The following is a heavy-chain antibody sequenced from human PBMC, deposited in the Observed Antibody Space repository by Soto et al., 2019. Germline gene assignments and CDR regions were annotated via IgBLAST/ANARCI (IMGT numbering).Heavy chain of an antibody. CDR1: GGPFSSYA. V-gene: IGHV1-69*13. Sequence: SVKVSCKASGGPFSSYAISWVRQAPGQGLEWMGGIILIFGTANYAQKFQGRVTITADESTSTAYMELSSLRSEDTAVYYCARISGYSSPTFLYYYYGMDVWGQGTTVTVSS. CDR2: IILIFGTA. D-gene: IGHD6-13*01. CDR3: ARISGYSSPTFLYYYYGMDV. J-gene: IGHJ6*02.